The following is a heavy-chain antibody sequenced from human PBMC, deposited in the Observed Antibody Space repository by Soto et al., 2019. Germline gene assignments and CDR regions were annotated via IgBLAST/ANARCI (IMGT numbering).Heavy chain of an antibody. Sequence: LSLTCTVSGGSISSGDHYWSWIRQHPGGGLEWIGYIFYNGNSYCNPSLTSRVTISVDTSRNQFSLKLNSVTVADTAVFYCARARIVPERYYFQGMDVWGQGITVTVSS. D-gene: IGHD1-26*01. J-gene: IGHJ6*02. CDR2: IFYNGNS. CDR1: GGSISSGDHY. V-gene: IGHV4-31*03. CDR3: ARARIVPERYYFQGMDV.